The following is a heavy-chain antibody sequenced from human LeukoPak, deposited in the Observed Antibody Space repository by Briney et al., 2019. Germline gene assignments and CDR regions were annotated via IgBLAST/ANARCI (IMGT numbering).Heavy chain of an antibody. CDR2: IIPILGIA. Sequence: ASVKVSCKASGYTFTSYGISWVRQAPGQGLEWMGRIIPILGIANYAQKFQGRVTITADKSTSTAYMELSSLRSEDTAVYYCARVGEAVVATIKDYYYYGMDVWGQGTTVTVSS. D-gene: IGHD5-12*01. J-gene: IGHJ6*02. V-gene: IGHV1-69*04. CDR1: GYTFTSYG. CDR3: ARVGEAVVATIKDYYYYGMDV.